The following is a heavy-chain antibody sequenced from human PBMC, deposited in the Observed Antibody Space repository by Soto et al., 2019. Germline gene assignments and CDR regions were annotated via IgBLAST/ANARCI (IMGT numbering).Heavy chain of an antibody. Sequence: SETLSLTCAVSGYSISSSNWWGWIRQPPGKGLEWIGYIYYSGTTYYNPSLKSRVTMSVDTSKNQFSLKLSSVTAADTAVYYCAKHRDCYDNTCYSGEFDPWGQGTLVTVSS. CDR2: IYYSGTT. CDR3: AKHRDCYDNTCYSGEFDP. CDR1: GYSISSSNW. D-gene: IGHD2-15*01. J-gene: IGHJ5*02. V-gene: IGHV4-28*01.